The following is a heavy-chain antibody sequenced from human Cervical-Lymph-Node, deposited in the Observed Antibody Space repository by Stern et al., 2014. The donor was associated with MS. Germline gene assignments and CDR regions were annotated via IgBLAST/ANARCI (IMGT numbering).Heavy chain of an antibody. Sequence: QVQLVESGVGLVKPSQTLSLTCAVSGGSISSGDHYWSWFRQPPGKGLEWIGYISNNGNSFHNPSLKSRVTISKDTSRNQFSLKLSSLSAADTAVYYCARATWFGEQAFDYWGQGTLVTVSS. CDR3: ARATWFGEQAFDY. D-gene: IGHD3-10*01. CDR1: GGSISSGDHY. V-gene: IGHV4-30-4*01. J-gene: IGHJ4*02. CDR2: ISNNGNS.